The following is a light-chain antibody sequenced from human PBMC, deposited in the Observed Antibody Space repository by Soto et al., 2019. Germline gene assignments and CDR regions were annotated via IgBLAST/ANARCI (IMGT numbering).Light chain of an antibody. CDR1: QTVLYRDSLNY. Sequence: DIVMTQSPDSLAVSLGERATINCKSSQTVLYRDSLNYVAWYQQKPGHPPKLLIYWASTRESGVPDRFSGSGSGTDFTLTISSLQAEDVALYYCHQYYSPPWTFGHGTKVEIK. J-gene: IGKJ1*01. CDR3: HQYYSPPWT. CDR2: WAS. V-gene: IGKV4-1*01.